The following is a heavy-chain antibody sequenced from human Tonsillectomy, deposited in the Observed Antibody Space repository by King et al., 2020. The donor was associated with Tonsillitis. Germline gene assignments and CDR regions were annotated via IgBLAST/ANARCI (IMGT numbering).Heavy chain of an antibody. D-gene: IGHD3-22*01. Sequence: AQLVQSGAEVKKPGASVKVSCKASGYTFTNYGISWVRQAPGQGLEWMGWISAYNGNTNYAQKLQGRVTMTTDTSTSTAYMELRSLRSDDTAVYYCARDSSYYDSSSYYYKVSDYWGQGTLVTVSS. V-gene: IGHV1-18*04. CDR3: ARDSSYYDSSSYYYKVSDY. J-gene: IGHJ4*02. CDR2: ISAYNGNT. CDR1: GYTFTNYG.